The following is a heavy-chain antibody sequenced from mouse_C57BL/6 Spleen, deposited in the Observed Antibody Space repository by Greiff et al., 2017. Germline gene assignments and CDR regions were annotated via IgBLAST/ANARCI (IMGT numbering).Heavy chain of an antibody. CDR3: AKSYGSSCDWYFDV. CDR2: INPGSGGT. Sequence: VQVVESGAELVRPGTSVKVSCKASGYAFTNYLIEWVKQRPGQGLEWIGVINPGSGGTNYNEKFKGKATLTADKSSSTAYMQLSSLTSVDSAVYFCAKSYGSSCDWYFDVWGTGTTVTVSS. CDR1: GYAFTNYL. J-gene: IGHJ1*03. D-gene: IGHD1-1*01. V-gene: IGHV1-54*01.